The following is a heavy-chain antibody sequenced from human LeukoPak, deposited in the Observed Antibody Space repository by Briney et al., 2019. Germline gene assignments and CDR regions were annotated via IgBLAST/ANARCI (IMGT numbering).Heavy chain of an antibody. CDR3: ARHGHKNEYNSPGVDY. CDR1: GGSISSGTYF. Sequence: PSETLSLTCTVSGGSISSGTYFWGWIRQPPGECLEWVGSIFYSGATYYNPSLKSRVTISVDTSKKQFSLKLNSVTAADTAVYYCARHGHKNEYNSPGVDYWGQGTLVTVSS. V-gene: IGHV4-39*01. J-gene: IGHJ4*02. D-gene: IGHD1-14*01. CDR2: IFYSGAT.